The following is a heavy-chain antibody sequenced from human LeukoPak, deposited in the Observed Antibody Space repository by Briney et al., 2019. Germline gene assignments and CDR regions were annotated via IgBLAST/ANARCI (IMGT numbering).Heavy chain of an antibody. Sequence: ASVKVSCKASGGTFSSYAISWVRQAPGQGLEWMGGIIPIFGTANYAQKFQGRVTITADESTSTAYMELSSLRSEDTAVYYCARLRFLEWLWDYWGQGTLATVSS. CDR2: IIPIFGTA. V-gene: IGHV1-69*13. D-gene: IGHD3-3*01. J-gene: IGHJ4*02. CDR3: ARLRFLEWLWDY. CDR1: GGTFSSYA.